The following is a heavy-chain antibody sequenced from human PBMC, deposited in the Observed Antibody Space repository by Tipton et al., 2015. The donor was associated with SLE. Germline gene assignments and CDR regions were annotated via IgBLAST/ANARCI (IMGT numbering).Heavy chain of an antibody. CDR1: GGSISSYY. J-gene: IGHJ6*03. CDR3: ASSVAATFYYYYYYMDV. CDR2: IYYSGST. D-gene: IGHD6-19*01. V-gene: IGHV4-59*01. Sequence: LRLSCTVSGGSISSYYWSWIRQPPGKGLEWIGYIYYSGSTNYNPSLKSRVTISVDTSKNQFSLKLSSVTAADTAVYYCASSVAATFYYYYYYMDVWGKGTTVTVSS.